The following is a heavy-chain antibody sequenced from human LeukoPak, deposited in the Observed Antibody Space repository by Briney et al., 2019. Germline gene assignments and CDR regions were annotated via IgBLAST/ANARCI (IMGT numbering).Heavy chain of an antibody. V-gene: IGHV3-21*01. CDR3: AKAWVGGEQWLVRAFEI. D-gene: IGHD6-19*01. CDR1: GFTFSDYN. CDR2: ICKSSNYM. J-gene: IGHJ3*02. Sequence: GGSLRLSCAASGFTFSDYNMNWVRQAPGKGLEWVSSICKSSNYMYYPDPVKGRFTTSRDNAKNSLYLQMNDLRADETALYCWAKAWVGGEQWLVRAFEIWGQGTMVTVSS.